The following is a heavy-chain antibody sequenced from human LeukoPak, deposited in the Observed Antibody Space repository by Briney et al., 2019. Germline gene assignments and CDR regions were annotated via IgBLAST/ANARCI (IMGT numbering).Heavy chain of an antibody. CDR2: ISAYNGNT. D-gene: IGHD5-12*01. CDR3: ARDRGYSGYDIDYYGMDV. Sequence: GASVKVSCEASGYTFTSYGISWVRQAPGQGLEWMGWISAYNGNTNYAQKLQGRVTMTTDTSTSTAYMELRSLRSDDTAVYYCARDRGYSGYDIDYYGMDVWGKGTTVTVSS. V-gene: IGHV1-18*04. CDR1: GYTFTSYG. J-gene: IGHJ6*04.